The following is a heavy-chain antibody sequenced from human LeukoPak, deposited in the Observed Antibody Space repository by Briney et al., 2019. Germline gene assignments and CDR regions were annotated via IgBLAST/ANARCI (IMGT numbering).Heavy chain of an antibody. CDR1: GGSISSISYY. J-gene: IGHJ4*02. Sequence: SETLSLTCTVSGGSISSISYYWGWIRQPPGKGLEWIGSIYYSGSTYYNPSLKSRVTISVDTSKYQFSLKLSSVTAADTAVYYCARRGVVVITYDYWGQGTLVTASS. CDR2: IYYSGST. D-gene: IGHD3-22*01. V-gene: IGHV4-39*07. CDR3: ARRGVVVITYDY.